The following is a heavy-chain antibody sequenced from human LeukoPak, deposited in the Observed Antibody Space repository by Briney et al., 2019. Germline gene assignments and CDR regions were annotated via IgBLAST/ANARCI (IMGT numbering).Heavy chain of an antibody. Sequence: SETLSLTCTVSGDSVRRSDYYCGWIRQTPGKGLEWIGSIYFGGSTNYNPSLKSRVTVSLDTSKNQFSLKLNSMTAADTAVYYCSRGHDVLKHLFDYWGQGTLVTVSS. J-gene: IGHJ4*02. CDR1: GDSVRRSDYY. CDR3: SRGHDVLKHLFDY. D-gene: IGHD6-6*01. V-gene: IGHV4-39*01. CDR2: IYFGGST.